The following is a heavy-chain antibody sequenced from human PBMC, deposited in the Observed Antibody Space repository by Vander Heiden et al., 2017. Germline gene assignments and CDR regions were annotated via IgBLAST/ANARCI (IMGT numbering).Heavy chain of an antibody. CDR1: GGSFSGYY. D-gene: IGHD2-2*01. V-gene: IGHV4-34*01. CDR2: INHSGST. CDR3: ARGRYCSSTSCYARGSSLFDY. Sequence: QVQLQQWGAGLLKPSETLSLPCAVYGGSFSGYYWCWIGQPPGKGREWIGEINHSGSTNYNPSLKSRVTISVDTSKNQFSLKLSSVTAADTAVYYCARGRYCSSTSCYARGSSLFDYWGQGTLVTVSS. J-gene: IGHJ4*02.